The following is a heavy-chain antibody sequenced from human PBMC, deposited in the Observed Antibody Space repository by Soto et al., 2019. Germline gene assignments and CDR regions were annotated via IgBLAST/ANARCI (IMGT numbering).Heavy chain of an antibody. CDR3: ARHLDGDWFRITRVSPDY. CDR2: IYPDDSNT. D-gene: IGHD3-9*01. J-gene: IGHJ4*02. CDR1: GYSFRSYW. V-gene: IGHV5-51*01. Sequence: GESLKISCKTSGYSFRSYWIGWVRQMPGKGLEWMGIIYPDDSNTRYSPSFQGQVTISADRSISTAFLQWSSLKAADSAMYYCARHLDGDWFRITRVSPDYWGRGTLVTVSS.